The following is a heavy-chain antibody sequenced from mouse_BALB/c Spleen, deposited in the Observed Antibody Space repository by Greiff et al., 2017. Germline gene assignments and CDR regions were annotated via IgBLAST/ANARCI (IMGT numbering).Heavy chain of an antibody. J-gene: IGHJ4*01. V-gene: IGHV1-4*01. CDR2: INPSSGYT. CDR1: GYTFTSYT. CDR3: ARSQSNGYLYAMDY. Sequence: QVQLQQSGAELARPGASVKMSCKASGYTFTSYTMHWVKQRPGQGLEWIGYINPSSGYTNYNQKFKDKATLTADKSSSTAYMQLSSLTSEDSAVYYCARSQSNGYLYAMDYWGQGTSVTVSS. D-gene: IGHD2-2*01.